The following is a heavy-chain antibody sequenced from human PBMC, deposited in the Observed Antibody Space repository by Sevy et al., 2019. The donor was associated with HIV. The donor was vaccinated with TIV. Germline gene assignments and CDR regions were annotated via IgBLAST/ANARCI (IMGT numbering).Heavy chain of an antibody. J-gene: IGHJ6*02. CDR1: GFILSDYY. Sequence: GGSLRLSCAASGFILSDYYMCWIRQAPGKGLEWLSYISDSDDSIYYADSVKGRFTISWDKTKNSLYLQMNSLRAEDTAVYYCARDHVKDGDLGDYYYFAMDVWGQGTTVTVSS. CDR3: ARDHVKDGDLGDYYYFAMDV. V-gene: IGHV3-11*01. CDR2: ISDSDDSI. D-gene: IGHD4-17*01.